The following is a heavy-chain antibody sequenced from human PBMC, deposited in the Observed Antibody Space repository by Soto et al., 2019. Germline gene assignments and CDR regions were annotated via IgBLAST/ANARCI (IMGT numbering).Heavy chain of an antibody. CDR1: GGTFSSYA. CDR2: IIPIFGTA. Sequence: SVKVSCKASGGTFSSYAISWVRQAPGQGLEWMGGIIPIFGTANYAQKFQGRVTITADESTSTAYMELSSLRSEDTAVYYCARYIAAAHADNWFDPWGQGTLVTVSS. J-gene: IGHJ5*02. V-gene: IGHV1-69*13. D-gene: IGHD6-13*01. CDR3: ARYIAAAHADNWFDP.